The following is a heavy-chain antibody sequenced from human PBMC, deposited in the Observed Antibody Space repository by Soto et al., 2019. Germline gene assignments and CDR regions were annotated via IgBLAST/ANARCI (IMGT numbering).Heavy chain of an antibody. CDR3: VRGPYNYNSRYFDY. CDR1: GGSFSGYF. CDR2: INHSGIT. J-gene: IGHJ4*02. Sequence: TSETLSLTCTVSGGSFSGYFWTWIRQPPGKGLEWLAEINHSGITNYNPSVESRVSMSVDTSKNQLSLRLYSVTAADTAVYYCVRGPYNYNSRYFDYWGQGTLVTVSS. V-gene: IGHV4-34*01. D-gene: IGHD1-1*01.